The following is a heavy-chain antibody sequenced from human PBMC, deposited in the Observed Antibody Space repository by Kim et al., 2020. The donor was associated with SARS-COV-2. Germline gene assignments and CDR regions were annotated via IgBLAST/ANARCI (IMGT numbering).Heavy chain of an antibody. CDR3: AEGCSGGTLMEWFDP. V-gene: IGHV4-31*03. D-gene: IGHD2-15*01. J-gene: IGHJ5*02. CDR2: IYYSGST. CDR1: GGSISSGGYY. Sequence: SETLSLTCTVSGGSISSGGYYWSWIRQHPGKGLEWIGYIYYSGSTYYNPSLKSRVTISVDTSKNQFSLKLSSVTAADTAVYYCAEGCSGGTLMEWFDPWGQGSLVTVSS.